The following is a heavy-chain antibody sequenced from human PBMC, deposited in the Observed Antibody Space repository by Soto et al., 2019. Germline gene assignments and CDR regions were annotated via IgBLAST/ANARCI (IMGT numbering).Heavy chain of an antibody. CDR1: GGTFSSYA. J-gene: IGHJ5*02. D-gene: IGHD2-15*01. V-gene: IGHV1-69*13. CDR3: ASDVRYCSGGSCSDNWFDP. CDR2: IIPIFGTA. Sequence: GASVKVSCKASGGTFSSYAISWVRQAPGRGLEWMGGIIPIFGTANYAQKFQGRVTITADESTSTAYMELSSLRSEDTAVYYCASDVRYCSGGSCSDNWFDPWGQGTLVTVYS.